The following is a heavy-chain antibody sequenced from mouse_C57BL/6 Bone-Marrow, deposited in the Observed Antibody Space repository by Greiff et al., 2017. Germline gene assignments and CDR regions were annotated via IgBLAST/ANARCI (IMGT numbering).Heavy chain of an antibody. V-gene: IGHV7-3*01. J-gene: IGHJ1*03. CDR1: GFTFTDYY. CDR3: ARILDWYFDV. Sequence: VQLQQSGGGLVQPGGSLSLSCAASGFTFTDYYMSWVRQPPGKALEWLGFIRNKANGYTTEYSASVKGRFTISRDNSQSILYLQMNALRAEDSATYYCARILDWYFDVWGTGTTVTVSS. CDR2: IRNKANGYTT.